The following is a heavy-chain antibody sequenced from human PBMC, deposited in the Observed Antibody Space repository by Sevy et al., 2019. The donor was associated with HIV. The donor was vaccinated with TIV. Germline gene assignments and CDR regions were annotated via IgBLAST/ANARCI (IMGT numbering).Heavy chain of an antibody. CDR1: GLTFDDYA. CDR3: AGGAAAGRWFDS. D-gene: IGHD6-13*01. CDR2: ITWNSGGI. V-gene: IGHV3-9*01. Sequence: GGSLRLSCVVSGLTFDDYAMHWVRRPPGKGLEWVSGITWNSGGIGYADSVKGHFTISRDNAKKSLYLQMNSLRIEDTAFYYCAGGAAAGRWFDSWGQGTLVTVSS. J-gene: IGHJ5*01.